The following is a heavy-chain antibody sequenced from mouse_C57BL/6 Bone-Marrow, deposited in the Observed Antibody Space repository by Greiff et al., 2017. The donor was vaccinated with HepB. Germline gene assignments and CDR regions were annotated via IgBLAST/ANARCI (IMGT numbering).Heavy chain of an antibody. CDR3: ARRVYEGFAY. Sequence: QVHVKQSGAELARPGASVKLSCKASGYTFTSYGISWVKQRTGQGLEWIGEIYPRSGNTYYNEKFKGKATLTADKSSSTAYMELRSLTSEDSAVYFCARRVYEGFAYWGQGTLVTVSA. V-gene: IGHV1-81*01. D-gene: IGHD1-1*01. CDR2: IYPRSGNT. J-gene: IGHJ3*01. CDR1: GYTFTSYG.